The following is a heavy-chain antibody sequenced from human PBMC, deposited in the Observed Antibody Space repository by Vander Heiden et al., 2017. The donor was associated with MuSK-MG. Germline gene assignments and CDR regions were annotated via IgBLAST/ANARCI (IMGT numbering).Heavy chain of an antibody. CDR1: AFTLRSYW. CDR3: ARVGGGRAFDI. D-gene: IGHD3-16*01. V-gene: IGHV3-7*01. CDR2: IKQDGSEK. J-gene: IGHJ3*02. Sequence: EVQLVESGGGLVQPGGSLRLSCAASAFTLRSYWVSWARQAPGKGLEWVANIKQDGSEKYYWDSVKGRFTISRDNAKNSLYLQMNSLRAGDTAVYYCARVGGGRAFDIWGQGTMVTVSS.